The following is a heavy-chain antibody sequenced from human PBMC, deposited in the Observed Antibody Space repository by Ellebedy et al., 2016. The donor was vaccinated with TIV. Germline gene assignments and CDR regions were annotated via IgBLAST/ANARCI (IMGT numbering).Heavy chain of an antibody. CDR1: GFTFSHHA. J-gene: IGHJ6*02. CDR2: ISYDGNNK. V-gene: IGHV3-30*04. Sequence: GESLKISCAASGFTFSHHAFYWARQAPGKGLEWVTIISYDGNNKFYLDSVEGRFSISRDDSKNTLYLQMNSLRPEDTAVYYCSREGLEAGMDLWGQGTTVIVFS. CDR3: SREGLEAGMDL.